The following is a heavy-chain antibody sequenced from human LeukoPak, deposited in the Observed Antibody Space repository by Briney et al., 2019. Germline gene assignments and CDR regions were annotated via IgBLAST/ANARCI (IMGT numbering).Heavy chain of an antibody. CDR1: GSTFSSYS. Sequence: GGSLRLSRAASGSTFSSYSMNWVRQAPGKGLEWVSYISSSSSTIYYADSVKGRFTISRDNAKNSLYLQMNSLRAEDTAVYYCARGGAMLSSSWFDYWGQGTLVTVSS. J-gene: IGHJ4*02. D-gene: IGHD6-13*01. CDR3: ARGGAMLSSSWFDY. V-gene: IGHV3-48*04. CDR2: ISSSSSTI.